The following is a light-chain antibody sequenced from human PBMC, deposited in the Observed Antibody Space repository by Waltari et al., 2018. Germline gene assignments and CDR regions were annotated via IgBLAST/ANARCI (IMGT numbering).Light chain of an antibody. CDR2: EVS. CDR3: ISYSSSTTLGV. CDR1: RSDVGAYNY. V-gene: IGLV2-14*03. Sequence: QSALTQPASVSGSPGQSITTSCTASRSDVGAYNYVPWYQQQPGKAPKLMIYEVSNRPTGVSNRFSGSKSGNTASLTISWLLAEDEADYYCISYSSSTTLGVFGGGTKLTVL. J-gene: IGLJ2*01.